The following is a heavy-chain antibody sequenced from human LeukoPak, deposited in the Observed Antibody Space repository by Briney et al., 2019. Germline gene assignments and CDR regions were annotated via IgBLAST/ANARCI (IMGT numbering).Heavy chain of an antibody. D-gene: IGHD5-24*01. CDR3: ARVVVRDANNYKDY. J-gene: IGHJ4*02. V-gene: IGHV1-2*02. CDR2: INPNSGDT. Sequence: ASVKVSCKASGYIFTGYYMHWVRQAPGQGLEWMGWINPNSGDTNYAQKFQGRVTMTRDTSISTAYMELSRLRSDDTAVYYCARVVVRDANNYKDYWGQGTLVTVSS. CDR1: GYIFTGYY.